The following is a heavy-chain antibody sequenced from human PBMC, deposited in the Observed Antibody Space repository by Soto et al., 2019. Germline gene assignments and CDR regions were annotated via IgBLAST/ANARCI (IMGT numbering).Heavy chain of an antibody. D-gene: IGHD4-17*01. Sequence: ESGGGVVQPGRSLRLSCAASGFTFSSYAMHWVRQAPGKGLEWVAVISYDGSNKYYADSVKGRFTISRDNSKNTLYLQMNSLRAEDTAVYYCARLMTTVVTGALDYWGQGTLVTVSS. CDR2: ISYDGSNK. CDR1: GFTFSSYA. J-gene: IGHJ4*02. V-gene: IGHV3-30-3*01. CDR3: ARLMTTVVTGALDY.